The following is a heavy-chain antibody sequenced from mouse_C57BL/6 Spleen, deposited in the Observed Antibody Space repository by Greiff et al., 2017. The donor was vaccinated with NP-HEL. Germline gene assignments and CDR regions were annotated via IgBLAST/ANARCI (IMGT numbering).Heavy chain of an antibody. CDR1: GFTFSSYA. D-gene: IGHD3-2*02. CDR3: ARGKPLDSSGYGY. V-gene: IGHV5-4*01. J-gene: IGHJ2*01. Sequence: EVQLVESGGGLVKPGGSLKLSCAASGFTFSSYAMSWVRQTPEKRLEWVATISDGGSYTYYPDNVKGRFTISRDNAKNNLYLQMSHLKSEDTAMYYCARGKPLDSSGYGYWGQGTTLTVSS. CDR2: ISDGGSYT.